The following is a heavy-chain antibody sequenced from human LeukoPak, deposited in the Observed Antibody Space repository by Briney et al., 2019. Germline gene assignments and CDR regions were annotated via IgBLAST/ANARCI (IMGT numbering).Heavy chain of an antibody. Sequence: PSETLSLTCTVSGGSISSGGYYWSWIRQPPGKGLEWIGEINHSGSTNYNPSLKSRVTISVDTSKIQFSLKLSSVAAADTAVYYCARVPPTYDSSGFYLDYWGQGTLVTVSS. CDR3: ARVPPTYDSSGFYLDY. CDR1: GGSISSGGYY. D-gene: IGHD3-22*01. J-gene: IGHJ4*02. V-gene: IGHV4-39*07. CDR2: INHSGST.